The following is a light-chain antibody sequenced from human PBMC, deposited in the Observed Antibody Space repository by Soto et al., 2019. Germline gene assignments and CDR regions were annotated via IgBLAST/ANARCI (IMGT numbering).Light chain of an antibody. CDR3: SSYTSSTAYV. J-gene: IGLJ1*01. V-gene: IGLV2-14*01. CDR1: SSDVGGYNY. CDR2: EVT. Sequence: QSVLTQPASVSGSPGQSITISCTGTSSDVGGYNYVSWYQPHPGKAPKLILYEVTNRPSGVSDRFSGSKSGNTASLTISGLQAEDEADYYCSSYTSSTAYVFGTGTKVTVL.